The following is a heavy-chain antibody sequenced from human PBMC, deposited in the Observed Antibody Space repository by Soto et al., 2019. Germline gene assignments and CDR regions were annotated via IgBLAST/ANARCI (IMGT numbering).Heavy chain of an antibody. J-gene: IGHJ6*02. Sequence: GGSLRLSCAASGFTFSSYSMNWVRQAPGKGLEWVSSISSSSSYIYYADSVKGRFTISRDNAKNSLYLQMNSLRAEDTAVYYCARDPMVYYYYYGMDVWGQGTTVTVS. CDR2: ISSSSSYI. V-gene: IGHV3-21*01. CDR1: GFTFSSYS. CDR3: ARDPMVYYYYYGMDV. D-gene: IGHD2-8*01.